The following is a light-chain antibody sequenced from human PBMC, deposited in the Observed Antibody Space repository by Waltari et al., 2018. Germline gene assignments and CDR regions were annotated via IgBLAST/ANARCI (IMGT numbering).Light chain of an antibody. CDR1: QSISSN. V-gene: IGKV3-15*01. Sequence: EIVMTQSPATLSVSPGEGATLSCRASQSISSNLAWYQQKPGQTPRLLLYGASTRAGGVPARFSGSASGTEFTLTISSLQSEDFAVYYRQQYHNWPPWTFGQGTKVEI. J-gene: IGKJ1*01. CDR3: QQYHNWPPWT. CDR2: GAS.